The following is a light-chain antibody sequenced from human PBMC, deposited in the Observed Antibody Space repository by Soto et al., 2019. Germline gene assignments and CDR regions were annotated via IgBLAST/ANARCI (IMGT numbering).Light chain of an antibody. J-gene: IGLJ1*01. CDR3: SSYTSVTTFVV. CDR2: EVT. CDR1: SSDIGRYNF. V-gene: IGLV2-14*01. Sequence: QSVLTQPASVSGSPGQSITISCTGTSSDIGRYNFVSWYQQHPGKAPKLLVYEVTNRPSGASNRFSGSKSGNTASLTIFGLQTEDEADYYCSSYTSVTTFVVFGTGTKVTVL.